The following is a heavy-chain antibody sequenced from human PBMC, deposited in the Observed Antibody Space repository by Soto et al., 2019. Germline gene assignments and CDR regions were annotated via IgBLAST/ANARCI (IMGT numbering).Heavy chain of an antibody. J-gene: IGHJ6*02. Sequence: QITLKESGPTLVKPTQTLTLTCTFSAFSLSTGGVGVGWIRQPPGKALEWLALIYWDDDKRYSPSLRSRLTITKDTSNNQVVLTMTNMDPVDTATHYCIQSRCGGDCLQSYASYYYYGMDVWGQGTTVTVSS. D-gene: IGHD2-21*02. CDR3: IQSRCGGDCLQSYASYYYYGMDV. CDR1: AFSLSTGGVG. V-gene: IGHV2-5*02. CDR2: IYWDDDK.